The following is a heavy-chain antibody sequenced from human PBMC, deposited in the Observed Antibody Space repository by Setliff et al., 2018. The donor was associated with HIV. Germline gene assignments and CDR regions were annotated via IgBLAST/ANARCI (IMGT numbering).Heavy chain of an antibody. V-gene: IGHV3-23*01. J-gene: IGHJ2*01. CDR1: GFTFSNNA. Sequence: GGSLRRSCAASGFTFSNNAMSWVRQAPGKGLEWVSVLSYSGGTTYYADSVKGRFTISRDNSKNTLFLQMNSLRAEDTAVYYCAKHPYAQIADWYFDLWGRGTLVTVSS. CDR2: LSYSGGTT. CDR3: AKHPYAQIADWYFDL. D-gene: IGHD3-22*01.